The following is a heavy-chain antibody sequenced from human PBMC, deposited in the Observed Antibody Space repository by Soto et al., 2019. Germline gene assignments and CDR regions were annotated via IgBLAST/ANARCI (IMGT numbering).Heavy chain of an antibody. V-gene: IGHV3-23*01. CDR1: GFTFNNYA. CDR3: AKDPSRSEHSILGLDK. CDR2: ISGSGGDT. Sequence: EVQLLESGGGLVQPGGSLRLSCAASGFTFNNYAMSWVRQAPGKGLEWLSAISGSGGDTYYADSMKGRFTLPRDNSNSTLFLHMNSQRAEDTAVYYCAKDPSRSEHSILGLDKWGQGALVTVSS. J-gene: IGHJ4*02. D-gene: IGHD3-16*01.